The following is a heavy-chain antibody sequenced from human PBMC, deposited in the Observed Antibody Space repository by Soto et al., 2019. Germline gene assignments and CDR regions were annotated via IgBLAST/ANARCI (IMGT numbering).Heavy chain of an antibody. J-gene: IGHJ6*03. CDR1: GFTVSSNY. Sequence: EVQLVESGGGLVQPGGSLRLSCAASGFTVSSNYMSWVRQAPGKGLEWVSVIYSGGSTYYADSVKGRFTISRDNSKNTLYLQMNSLGAEDTAVYYCARDSLLGPPNYYYYYLDVWGEGPTVTVSS. V-gene: IGHV3-66*01. D-gene: IGHD3-3*02. CDR3: ARDSLLGPPNYYYYYLDV. CDR2: IYSGGST.